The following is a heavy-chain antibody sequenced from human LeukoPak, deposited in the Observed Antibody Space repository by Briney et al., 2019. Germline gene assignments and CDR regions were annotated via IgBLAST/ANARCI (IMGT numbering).Heavy chain of an antibody. CDR2: INPDSGDT. J-gene: IGHJ4*02. V-gene: IGHV1-2*02. CDR3: ARDPVRGYYYGLEYYFDY. D-gene: IGHD3-22*01. CDR1: GYRFTGHY. Sequence: GASVKVSCKASGYRFTGHYIHWVRQAPGQGLEWTGWINPDSGDTNHAQTFQGRVTMTRDTSISTVYLELSSLTSDDTAVYYCARDPVRGYYYGLEYYFDYWGQGTLVTVSS.